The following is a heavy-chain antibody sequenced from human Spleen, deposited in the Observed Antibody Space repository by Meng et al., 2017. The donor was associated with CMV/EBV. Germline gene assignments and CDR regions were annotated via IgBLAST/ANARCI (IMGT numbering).Heavy chain of an antibody. CDR2: INHSGRT. D-gene: IGHD1-26*01. CDR3: AREVGAPYFDV. J-gene: IGHJ3*01. V-gene: IGHV4-34*01. Sequence: SETLSLTCAVFGGSFSTYYWSWIRQPPGKGLEWIGEINHSGRTNYDPSLKSLVTISVDTSKNQFSLNVISVTAADTAVYYCAREVGAPYFDVWGQGTVVTVSS. CDR1: GGSFSTYY.